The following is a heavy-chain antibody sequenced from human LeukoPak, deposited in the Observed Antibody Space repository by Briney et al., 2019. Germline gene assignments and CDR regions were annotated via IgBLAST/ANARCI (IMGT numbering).Heavy chain of an antibody. CDR1: GGTFSSYA. J-gene: IGHJ6*03. Sequence: SVKVSCKASGGTFSSYAISWVRQAPGQGLEWMGGIIPIFGTANYAQKFQGRVTITADESTSTAYMELSSLRSEDTAVYYCARERMTTVVTLHPFYYYMDVWGKGTTVTVSS. CDR3: ARERMTTVVTLHPFYYYMDV. CDR2: IIPIFGTA. D-gene: IGHD4-23*01. V-gene: IGHV1-69*13.